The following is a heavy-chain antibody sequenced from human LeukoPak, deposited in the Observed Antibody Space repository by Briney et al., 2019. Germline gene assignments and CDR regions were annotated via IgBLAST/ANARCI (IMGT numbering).Heavy chain of an antibody. Sequence: GGSLRLSCAASGFTFSSYGMHWVRQAPGKGLEWVAVISYDGSNKYYADSVKGRFTISRDNSKNTLYLQMNSLRAEDTAVYYCAKDFYYGSGSYGRVSYYGMDVWGQGTTVTVSS. J-gene: IGHJ6*02. CDR1: GFTFSSYG. CDR2: ISYDGSNK. V-gene: IGHV3-30*18. D-gene: IGHD3-10*01. CDR3: AKDFYYGSGSYGRVSYYGMDV.